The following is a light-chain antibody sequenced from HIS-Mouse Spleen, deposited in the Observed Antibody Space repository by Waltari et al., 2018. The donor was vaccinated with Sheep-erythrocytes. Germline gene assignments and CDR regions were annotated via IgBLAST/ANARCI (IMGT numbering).Light chain of an antibody. J-gene: IGLJ3*02. CDR1: TSDVGAYNH. V-gene: IGLV2-8*01. Sequence: QSALTPPPSASRSPAPSVTISCPGTTSDVGAYNHVPWYQQHPGKAPKLMIYEVSKRPSGVPDRFSGSKSGNTASLTVSGLQAEDEADYYCSSYAGSNNWVFGGGTKLTVL. CDR2: EVS. CDR3: SSYAGSNNWV.